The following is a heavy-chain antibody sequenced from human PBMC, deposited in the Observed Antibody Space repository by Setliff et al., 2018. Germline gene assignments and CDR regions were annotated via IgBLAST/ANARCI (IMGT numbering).Heavy chain of an antibody. J-gene: IGHJ4*02. V-gene: IGHV4-34*01. CDR3: ARGPCSSTSCYAAY. CDR2: INHSGST. D-gene: IGHD2-2*01. Sequence: SETLSLTCAVYGGSFSGYYWSWIRQPPGKGLEWIGEINHSGSTNYNPSLKSRVTISVDTSKNQFSLKVNSVTAADTAVYYCARGPCSSTSCYAAYWGQGALVTVS. CDR1: GGSFSGYY.